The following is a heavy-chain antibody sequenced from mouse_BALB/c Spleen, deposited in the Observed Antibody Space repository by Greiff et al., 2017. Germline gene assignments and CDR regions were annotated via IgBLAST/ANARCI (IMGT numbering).Heavy chain of an antibody. CDR1: GFTFSSFG. J-gene: IGHJ4*01. CDR3: ARGGGNSNAMDY. CDR2: ISSGSSTI. Sequence: DVKLVESGGGLVQPGGSRKLSCAASGFTFSSFGMHWVRQAPEKGLEWVAYISSGSSTIYYADTVKGRFTISRDNPKNTLFLQMTSLRSEDTAMYYCARGGGNSNAMDYWGQGTSVTVSS. V-gene: IGHV5-17*02. D-gene: IGHD2-1*01.